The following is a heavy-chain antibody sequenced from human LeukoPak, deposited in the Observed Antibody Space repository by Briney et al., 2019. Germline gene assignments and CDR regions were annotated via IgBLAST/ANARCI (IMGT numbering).Heavy chain of an antibody. D-gene: IGHD4-17*01. Sequence: PGGSLRLSCAASGFTVSSNYMSWVRPAPGEGLEWVSVIYGGGTTYYADSVKGRFTISRDNSKNTLYLQMNSLRAEDTAVYYCARATSAGDNPYWGQGTLVTVSS. CDR2: IYGGGTT. CDR3: ARATSAGDNPY. J-gene: IGHJ4*02. V-gene: IGHV3-53*01. CDR1: GFTVSSNY.